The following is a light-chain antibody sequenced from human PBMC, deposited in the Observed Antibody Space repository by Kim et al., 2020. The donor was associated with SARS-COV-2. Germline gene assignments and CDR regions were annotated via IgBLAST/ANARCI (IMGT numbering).Light chain of an antibody. CDR2: DTN. J-gene: IGLJ3*02. Sequence: QAVVTQEPSLTVSPGGTVTLTCGSSTGAVTSGQYPYWFQQKSGQVPRTLIYDTNNRHSWTPARFSGSLLGGKAALTLSGAQPEDEADYYCLLLYSGARVFGGGTKVTVL. CDR1: TGAVTSGQY. V-gene: IGLV7-46*01. CDR3: LLLYSGARV.